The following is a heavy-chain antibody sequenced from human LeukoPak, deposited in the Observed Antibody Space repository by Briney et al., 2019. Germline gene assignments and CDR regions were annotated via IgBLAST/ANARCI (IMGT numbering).Heavy chain of an antibody. CDR2: INPKSGGT. CDR3: ARDYIVGTIGRPGY. D-gene: IGHD5-12*01. Sequence: GTSVKVSCKASGYTFTDYYIHWVRQAPGQGLEWMGWINPKSGGTNYAQMFQGRVTMTRDTSISTAYMELSRLRSDDTAVYYCARDYIVGTIGRPGYWGQGTLVTVSS. CDR1: GYTFTDYY. J-gene: IGHJ4*02. V-gene: IGHV1-2*02.